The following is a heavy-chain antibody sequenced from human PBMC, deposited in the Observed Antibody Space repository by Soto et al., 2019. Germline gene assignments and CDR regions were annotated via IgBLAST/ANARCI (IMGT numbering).Heavy chain of an antibody. J-gene: IGHJ5*02. CDR2: MNPNSGNT. CDR1: GYTFTSYD. Sequence: QVQLVQSGAEVKKPGASVKVSCKASGYTFTSYDINWVRQATGQGLEWMGWMNPNSGNTGYAQKFQGRVTMTRNTSISTAYMDLSSLRYEDTAVYYCAGGYDFWCGWVPWFDPWGQGTLVTVSS. D-gene: IGHD3-3*01. V-gene: IGHV1-8*01. CDR3: AGGYDFWCGWVPWFDP.